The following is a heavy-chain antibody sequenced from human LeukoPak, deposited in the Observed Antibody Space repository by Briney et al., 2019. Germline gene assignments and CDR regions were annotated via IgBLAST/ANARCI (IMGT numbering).Heavy chain of an antibody. CDR1: YDSIGTYL. D-gene: IGHD3-3*01. CDR3: ARDSPCYDFWSGWGNWFDP. CDR2: IFASGST. J-gene: IGHJ5*02. V-gene: IGHV4-4*07. Sequence: KPSETLSLTCTVSYDSIGTYLWNWVRQPAGKGLEWIGRIFASGSTFYSPSLKSRVTMSVDTSKSQFSLKLNSVTAADTAVYYCARDSPCYDFWSGWGNWFDPWGQGTLVTVSS.